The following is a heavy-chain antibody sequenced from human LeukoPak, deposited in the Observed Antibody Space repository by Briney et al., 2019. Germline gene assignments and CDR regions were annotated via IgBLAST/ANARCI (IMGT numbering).Heavy chain of an antibody. CDR3: AKDPREVGSSSPRRGWFDP. CDR1: GFTFSSYA. J-gene: IGHJ5*02. D-gene: IGHD6-13*01. V-gene: IGHV3-23*01. CDR2: ICGGGGSI. Sequence: GGSLRLSCAASGFTFSSYAMSWVRQAPGKGLEWVSGICGGGGSIYYADSVKGRFTISRDNSKNTLYLQMNSLRAEDTAVYYCAKDPREVGSSSPRRGWFDPWGQGTLVTVSS.